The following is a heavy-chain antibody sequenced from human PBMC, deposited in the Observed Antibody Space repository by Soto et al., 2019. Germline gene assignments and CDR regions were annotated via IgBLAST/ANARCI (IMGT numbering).Heavy chain of an antibody. CDR2: IGTAGDT. CDR1: GFTFSSYD. Sequence: EVPLVESGGGLVQPGGSLRLSCAASGFTFSSYDMHWVRQATGKGLEWVSAIGTAGDTYYPGSVKGRFTISRENAKNSLYLQRNSLRAGDTAVYYCARGGGRVATPWFDPWGQGTLVTVSS. V-gene: IGHV3-13*04. J-gene: IGHJ5*02. D-gene: IGHD5-12*01. CDR3: ARGGGRVATPWFDP.